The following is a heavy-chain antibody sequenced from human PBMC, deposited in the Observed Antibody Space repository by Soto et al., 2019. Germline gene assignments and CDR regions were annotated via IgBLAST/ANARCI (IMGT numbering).Heavy chain of an antibody. CDR2: ISAYNGNT. D-gene: IGHD3-10*01. Sequence: ASVKVSCKASGYTFTSYGISWVRQAPGQGLEWMGWISAYNGNTNYAQKLQGRVTMTTDTSTSTAYMELRSLRSDDTAVYYCARELYYGSGPCYFDYWGQGTPVTVSS. CDR1: GYTFTSYG. J-gene: IGHJ4*02. CDR3: ARELYYGSGPCYFDY. V-gene: IGHV1-18*01.